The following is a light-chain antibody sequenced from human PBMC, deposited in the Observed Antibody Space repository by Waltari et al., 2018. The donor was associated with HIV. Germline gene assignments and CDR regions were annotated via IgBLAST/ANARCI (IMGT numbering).Light chain of an antibody. CDR1: QSVLYSSNNKKY. CDR3: QQYYSTLLT. J-gene: IGKJ4*01. V-gene: IGKV4-1*01. CDR2: WAS. Sequence: DIVMTQSPDSLAVFLGEMATINRKSSQSVLYSSNNKKYLAWYQQKPGQPPKLLIYWASTRESGVPDRFSGSGSGTDFTLTISSLQAEDVAVYYCQQYYSTLLTFGGGTKVEIK.